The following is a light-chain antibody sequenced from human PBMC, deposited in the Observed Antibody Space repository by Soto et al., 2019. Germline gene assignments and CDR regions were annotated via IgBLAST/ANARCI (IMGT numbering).Light chain of an antibody. CDR3: QQYSNWPRT. CDR2: GAS. CDR1: QSVGSN. V-gene: IGKV3-15*01. Sequence: EIVLTQSPGTLSLSPGERATLSCRASQSVGSNLAWYQQKPGQAPRLLMYGASTRATGIPARFSGSGSGTEFTLTISSLQSEDFAVYFCQQYSNWPRTFGQGTKVDNK. J-gene: IGKJ1*01.